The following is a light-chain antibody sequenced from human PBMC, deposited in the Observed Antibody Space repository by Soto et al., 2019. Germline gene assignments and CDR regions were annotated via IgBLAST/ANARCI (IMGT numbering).Light chain of an antibody. Sequence: DIQLTQSPSSLSASLGDRVTITSRASQTTSIYLNWYQQKPGKAPRLLIYAASSLQSGAPYRFSGSGSGTDFPLTIRRLQPEDFATYYCQQNYGPPPTFGQGTKVESK. CDR2: AAS. J-gene: IGKJ1*01. CDR3: QQNYGPPPT. CDR1: QTTSIY. V-gene: IGKV1-39*01.